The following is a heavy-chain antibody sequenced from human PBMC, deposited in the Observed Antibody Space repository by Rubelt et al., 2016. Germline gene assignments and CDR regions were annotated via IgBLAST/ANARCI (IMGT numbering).Heavy chain of an antibody. J-gene: IGHJ4*02. Sequence: SGSTNYNPSLKSRVTISVDTSKNQFSLKLSSVTAADTAVYYCARFRDGYNYFDYWGQGTLVTVSS. V-gene: IGHV4-34*01. CDR2: SGST. D-gene: IGHD5-24*01. CDR3: ARFRDGYNYFDY.